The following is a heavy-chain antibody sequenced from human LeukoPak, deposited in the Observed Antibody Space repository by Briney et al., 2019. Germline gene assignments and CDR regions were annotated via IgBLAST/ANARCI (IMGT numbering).Heavy chain of an antibody. Sequence: ASVTLCFSGSAYTFTVYYIDWVRQAPGQGKEWRGWINPNSGGTNYAQKFQGRVTMTRDTSISTAYMELGRLRSDDTAVYYCARSLSSSWSWFDPWGQGTLVTVSS. CDR1: AYTFTVYY. CDR2: INPNSGGT. J-gene: IGHJ5*02. V-gene: IGHV1-2*02. CDR3: ARSLSSSWSWFDP. D-gene: IGHD6-13*01.